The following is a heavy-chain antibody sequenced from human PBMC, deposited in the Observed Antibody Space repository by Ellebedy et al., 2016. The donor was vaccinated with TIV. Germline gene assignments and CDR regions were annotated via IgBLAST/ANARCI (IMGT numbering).Heavy chain of an antibody. CDR2: IRSKAYGGTT. V-gene: IGHV3-49*04. CDR3: TRDLTTLAAAGTGIYYYTMDV. Sequence: GGSLRLXXTASGFTFGDYAMSWVRQAPGKGLEWVSFIRSKAYGGTTEYAASMKGRFTISRDDSKSIAYLQMNGLKAEDTAVYYCTRDLTTLAAAGTGIYYYTMDVWGQGTTVTVSS. J-gene: IGHJ6*02. CDR1: GFTFGDYA. D-gene: IGHD6-13*01.